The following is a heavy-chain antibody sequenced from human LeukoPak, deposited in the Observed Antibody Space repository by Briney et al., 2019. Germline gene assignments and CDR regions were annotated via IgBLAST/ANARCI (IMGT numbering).Heavy chain of an antibody. CDR1: GGSISSGSYY. J-gene: IGHJ2*01. V-gene: IGHV4-61*02. Sequence: PSETLSLTCTVSGGSISSGSYYWSWIRQPAGKGLEWIGRIYTSGSTNYNPSLKSRVTISVDTSKNQSSLKLSSVTAADTAVYYCASEVGSGHLGYWYFDLWGRGTLVTVSS. CDR2: IYTSGST. D-gene: IGHD6-19*01. CDR3: ASEVGSGHLGYWYFDL.